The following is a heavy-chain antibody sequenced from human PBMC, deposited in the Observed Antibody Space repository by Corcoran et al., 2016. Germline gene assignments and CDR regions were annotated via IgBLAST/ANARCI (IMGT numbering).Heavy chain of an antibody. CDR2: IKQDGSEK. CDR1: GFTFSSYW. V-gene: IGHV3-7*03. J-gene: IGHJ4*02. CDR3: ARDFLEYSSSSGRLFDY. Sequence: EVQLVESGGGLVQPGGSLRLSCAASGFTFSSYWMSWVRQAPGKGLEWVANIKQDGSEKYYVDSVKGRFTISRDNAKNSLYLQMNSLRAEDTAVYYCARDFLEYSSSSGRLFDYWGQGTLVTVSS. D-gene: IGHD6-6*01.